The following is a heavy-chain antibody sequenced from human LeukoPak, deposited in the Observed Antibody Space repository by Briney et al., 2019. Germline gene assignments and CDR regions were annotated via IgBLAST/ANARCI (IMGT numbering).Heavy chain of an antibody. V-gene: IGHV1-69*13. J-gene: IGHJ4*02. Sequence: ASVKVSCKASGGTFSSYAISWVRQAPGQGLEWMGGIIPIFGTANYAQKFQGRVTITADESTSTAYMELSSLRSEDTAVYYCAREGRATETTYADYWGQGTLVTVSS. CDR2: IIPIFGTA. CDR3: AREGRATETTYADY. D-gene: IGHD4-17*01. CDR1: GGTFSSYA.